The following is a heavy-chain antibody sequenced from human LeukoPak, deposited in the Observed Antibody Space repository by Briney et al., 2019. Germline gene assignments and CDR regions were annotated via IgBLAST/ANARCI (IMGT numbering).Heavy chain of an antibody. J-gene: IGHJ4*02. CDR1: GGSISSGDYY. CDR2: IYYSGST. CDR3: ARGSNWGTNYFDY. Sequence: PSQTLSLTCTVSGGSISSGDYYWSWIRQPPGKGLEWIGYIYYSGSTYYNPSLKSRVTISVDTSKNQFSLKLSSVTAADTAVYYCARGSNWGTNYFDYWGQGTLVTVSS. V-gene: IGHV4-30-4*08. D-gene: IGHD7-27*01.